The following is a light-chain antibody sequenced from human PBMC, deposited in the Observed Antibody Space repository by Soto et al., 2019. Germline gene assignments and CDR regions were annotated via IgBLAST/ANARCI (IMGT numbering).Light chain of an antibody. CDR1: QSVSSSY. Sequence: EIVLTQSPGTLSLSPGERATLSCRASQSVSSSYLGWYQQKPGQAPRLLIYGASTRATGIPDRFSGSGSGTDFTLTISRLDPEDSAVYYCQQYGGSSLYTFGQGTKLEIK. CDR3: QQYGGSSLYT. V-gene: IGKV3-20*01. J-gene: IGKJ2*01. CDR2: GAS.